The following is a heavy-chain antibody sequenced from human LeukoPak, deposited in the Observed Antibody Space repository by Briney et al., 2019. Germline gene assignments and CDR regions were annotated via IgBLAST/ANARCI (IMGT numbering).Heavy chain of an antibody. V-gene: IGHV3-7*01. D-gene: IGHD2/OR15-2a*01. CDR3: ARGGFYPDY. J-gene: IGHJ4*02. CDR1: GFTFSSYW. Sequence: GGSLRLSCAASGFTFSSYWMSWVRQAPGKGLEWVAKIKQDGSEKYYVDSVRGRFTISRDNAKNSLSLQVNSLRAEDTALYYCARGGFYPDYWGQGTLVTVSS. CDR2: IKQDGSEK.